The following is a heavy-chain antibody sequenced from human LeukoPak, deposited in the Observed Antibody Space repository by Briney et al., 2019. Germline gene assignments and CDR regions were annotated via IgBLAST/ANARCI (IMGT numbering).Heavy chain of an antibody. CDR3: ARGQGYCSSTSCYTNYYYMDV. Sequence: GGSLRLSCAASGFTFSSYGMHWVRQAPGKGLEWVAVIWYDGSNKYYADSVKGRFTISRDNSRNTLYLQMNSLRAEDTAVYYCARGQGYCSSTSCYTNYYYMDVWGKGTTVTVSS. D-gene: IGHD2-2*02. CDR1: GFTFSSYG. J-gene: IGHJ6*03. CDR2: IWYDGSNK. V-gene: IGHV3-33*01.